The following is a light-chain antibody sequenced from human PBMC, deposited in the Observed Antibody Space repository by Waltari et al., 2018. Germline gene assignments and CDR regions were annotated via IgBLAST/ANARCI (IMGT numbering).Light chain of an antibody. Sequence: EIVLTQSPVTLSLAAGERATIPCMPSESVSNYLAWYQQKPGQSPTLLIYDTSKRATGIPGRFSGSGYGTDFTLTINNLEAEDFALYYCQQGVILPLTFGGGTKLEIK. V-gene: IGKV3-11*01. CDR1: ESVSNY. CDR2: DTS. CDR3: QQGVILPLT. J-gene: IGKJ4*01.